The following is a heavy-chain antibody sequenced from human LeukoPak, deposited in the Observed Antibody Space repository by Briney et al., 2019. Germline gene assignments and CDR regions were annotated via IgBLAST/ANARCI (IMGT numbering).Heavy chain of an antibody. Sequence: GGSLRLSCAASGFTFTDYWMSWVRQAPGKGLEWVANIKHDGGEKYYVDSVKGRFTISRDNAKNSLYLQMNSLRAEDTAVYYCARDLSWGSYPQYYYYYYGMDVWGQGTTVTVSS. J-gene: IGHJ6*02. CDR3: ARDLSWGSYPQYYYYYYGMDV. CDR1: GFTFTDYW. D-gene: IGHD3-16*02. CDR2: IKHDGGEK. V-gene: IGHV3-7*04.